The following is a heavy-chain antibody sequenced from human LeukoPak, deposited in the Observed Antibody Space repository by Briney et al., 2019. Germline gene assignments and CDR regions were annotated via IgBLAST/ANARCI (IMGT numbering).Heavy chain of an antibody. D-gene: IGHD2-15*01. V-gene: IGHV4-34*01. CDR3: ARVGCSGGSCHVDY. CDR2: INHSGST. J-gene: IGHJ4*02. Sequence: PSETLSLTCAVYGGSFSGYYWSWIRQPPGKGLEWIGEINHSGSTNYNPSLKSRVTISVDTSKNQFSLKLSSVTAADTAVYYCARVGCSGGSCHVDYWGQGTLVTVSS. CDR1: GGSFSGYY.